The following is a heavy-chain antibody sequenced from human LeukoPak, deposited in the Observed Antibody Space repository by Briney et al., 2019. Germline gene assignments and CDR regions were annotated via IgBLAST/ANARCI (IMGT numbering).Heavy chain of an antibody. J-gene: IGHJ4*02. CDR2: INHSGST. D-gene: IGHD6-6*01. CDR3: ARGLRSSSSRFDY. Sequence: SSETLSLTCAVYGGSFSGYYWSWIRQPPGKGLEWIGEINHSGSTNYNPSLKSRVTISVDTSKNQFSLKLSSVTAADTAVYYCARGLRSSSSRFDYWGQGTLVTVSS. CDR1: GGSFSGYY. V-gene: IGHV4-34*01.